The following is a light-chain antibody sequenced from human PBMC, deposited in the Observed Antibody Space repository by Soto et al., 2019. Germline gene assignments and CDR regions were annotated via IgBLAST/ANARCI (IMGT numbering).Light chain of an antibody. CDR1: QSISNC. CDR2: HAS. J-gene: IGKJ1*01. V-gene: IGKV1-5*01. Sequence: DMQMTQYPSSLFASVGDRVTITCRASQSISNCLAWYQQKPGTAPNLLIYHASTSERGVPSRFSGSGSGTEFILTISSLQPDDFATYYCQQYMSYSFGQGTKLDIK. CDR3: QQYMSYS.